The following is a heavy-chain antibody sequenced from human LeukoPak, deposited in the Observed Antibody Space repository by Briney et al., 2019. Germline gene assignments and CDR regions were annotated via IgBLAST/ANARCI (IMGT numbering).Heavy chain of an antibody. D-gene: IGHD6-13*01. V-gene: IGHV4-34*01. CDR3: ARGVSPYSSSWYARRPYYFDY. Sequence: SETLSLTCAVYGGSFSGYYWSWIRQPPGKGLEWIGEINHSGSTNYNPSLKSRVTISVDTSKNQFSLKLSSVTAADTAVYYCARGVSPYSSSWYARRPYYFDYWGQGTLVTVSS. CDR2: INHSGST. CDR1: GGSFSGYY. J-gene: IGHJ4*02.